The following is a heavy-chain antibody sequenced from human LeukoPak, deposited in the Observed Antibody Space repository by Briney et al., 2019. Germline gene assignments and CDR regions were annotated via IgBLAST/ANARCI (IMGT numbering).Heavy chain of an antibody. V-gene: IGHV4-39*07. CDR1: GGSISTSNYY. D-gene: IGHD4-17*01. J-gene: IGHJ6*03. CDR2: IYHSGST. CDR3: ARDDYGDSYYYYYMDV. Sequence: SETLSLTCTVSGGSISTSNYYWGWIRQPPGKGLEWIGSIYHSGSTYYNPSLKSRVTISVDTSKNQFSLKLSSVTAADTAVYYCARDDYGDSYYYYYMDVRGKGTTVTVSS.